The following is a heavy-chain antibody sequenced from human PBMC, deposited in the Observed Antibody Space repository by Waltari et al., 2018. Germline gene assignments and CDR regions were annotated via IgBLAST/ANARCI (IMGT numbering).Heavy chain of an antibody. J-gene: IGHJ4*02. CDR3: VREALPGNKIIDY. CDR2: INWNTGDS. Sequence: QVQLVQSGAEVRDPGASVKVSCKTSGYTFTAYYLHWVRQGPGQGLEWMSWINWNTGDSNSAQTCQGRVTVTRDTSMSTVYMELGRLRSDDTALYYCVREALPGNKIIDYWGQGTLLTVSS. V-gene: IGHV1-2*02. CDR1: GYTFTAYY. D-gene: IGHD1-1*01.